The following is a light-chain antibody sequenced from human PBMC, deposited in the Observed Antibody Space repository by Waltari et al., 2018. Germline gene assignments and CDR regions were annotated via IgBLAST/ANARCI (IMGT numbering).Light chain of an antibody. J-gene: IGLJ3*02. CDR3: CSYAGSNSWV. CDR1: SSNIGSYNL. Sequence: QSALIQPASVSGSPGQSITISCTGPSSNIGSYNLVSWYQQYPGKAPKVMIYEVYKRPSVVSNRFAGSKSGNTASLTISGLQAEDETDYYCCSYAGSNSWVFGGGTKVTVL. V-gene: IGLV2-23*02. CDR2: EVY.